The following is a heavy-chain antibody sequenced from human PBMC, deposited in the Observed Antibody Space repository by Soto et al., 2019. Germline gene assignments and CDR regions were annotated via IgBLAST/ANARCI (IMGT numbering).Heavy chain of an antibody. CDR3: ARSDGYHFNWLDS. D-gene: IGHD2-21*01. J-gene: IGHJ5*01. V-gene: IGHV1-8*01. CDR2: MNPNSNNT. Sequence: QVQLVQSGAEVKTPGASVKVSCKASGYTFASYDMNWVRQAPGQGLEWMGWMNPNSNNTGYAQKFQGGLTMTRDIALSIAHMELSSLRNEDTAVYYCARSDGYHFNWLDSWGQGTLVTVSA. CDR1: GYTFASYD.